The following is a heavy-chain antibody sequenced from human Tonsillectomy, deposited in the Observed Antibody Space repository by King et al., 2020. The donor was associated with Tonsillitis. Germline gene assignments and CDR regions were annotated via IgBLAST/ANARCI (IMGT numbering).Heavy chain of an antibody. J-gene: IGHJ6*02. D-gene: IGHD2-8*01. V-gene: IGHV1-2*02. CDR3: SRGGVALMVYSTHAMDV. CDR1: GYSFTGYY. CDR2: INPHSGGT. Sequence: QLVQSGAEVKKPGASVKVSCKASGYSFTGYYIHWVRQAPGQGLEWMGWINPHSGGTNYAQNFQGKFTMTRDTSISTAYMELSRLRSDDTAAYYWSRGGVALMVYSTHAMDVWGQGTTVTVSS.